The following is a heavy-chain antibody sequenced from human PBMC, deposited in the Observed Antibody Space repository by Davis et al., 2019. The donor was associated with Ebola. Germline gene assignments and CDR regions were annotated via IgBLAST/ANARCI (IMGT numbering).Heavy chain of an antibody. CDR1: GFTFSSYW. CDR2: INGDGSST. D-gene: IGHD3/OR15-3a*01. Sequence: GESLKISCAVSGFTFSSYWMHWVRQAPGKGLVWVSRINGDGSSTSYADSVKGRFTISRDNAKNTLFLQMNSLRAEDTAVYYCAKAVWLDWLSADPLFDYWGQGTLVAVSS. J-gene: IGHJ4*02. CDR3: AKAVWLDWLSADPLFDY. V-gene: IGHV3-74*01.